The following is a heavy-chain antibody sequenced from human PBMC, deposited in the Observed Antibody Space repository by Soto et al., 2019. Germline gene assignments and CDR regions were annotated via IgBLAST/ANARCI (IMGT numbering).Heavy chain of an antibody. V-gene: IGHV3-30*09. D-gene: IGHD3-16*02. CDR1: GFTFSTYA. Sequence: SLRLSCEASGFTFSTYAMHWVRQTPGKGLEWLAVISHDGYKEHISDSVKGRFAISRDNSKNTLYLQISSLKDEDTAVYQCVASALSFYFCGQGTPVTVSS. J-gene: IGHJ4*02. CDR3: VASALSFYF. CDR2: ISHDGYKE.